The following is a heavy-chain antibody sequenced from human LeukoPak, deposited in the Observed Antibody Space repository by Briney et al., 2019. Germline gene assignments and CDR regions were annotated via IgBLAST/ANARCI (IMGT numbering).Heavy chain of an antibody. V-gene: IGHV1-2*02. J-gene: IGHJ4*02. Sequence: GASVKVSFKASGYTFPGHYMHWVRPAPGQGLEWMGWINPNSGGTNYAQKFQGRVTMTRDTSISTAYMELSRLRSDDTAVYYCAREVSGWLAGDYWGQGTLVTVSS. CDR2: INPNSGGT. D-gene: IGHD6-19*01. CDR1: GYTFPGHY. CDR3: AREVSGWLAGDY.